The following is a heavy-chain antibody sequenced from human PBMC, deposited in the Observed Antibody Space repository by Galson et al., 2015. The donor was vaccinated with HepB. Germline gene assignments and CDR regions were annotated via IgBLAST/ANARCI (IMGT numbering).Heavy chain of an antibody. D-gene: IGHD3-10*01. CDR1: GFTFSSYS. J-gene: IGHJ4*02. Sequence: SLRLSCAASGFTFSSYSMNWVRQAPGKGLEWVSYISSSSSTIYYADSVKGRFTISRDNAKNSLYLQMNSLRAEDTAVYYCAREGLWFDFDYWGQGTLVTVSS. CDR2: ISSSSSTI. CDR3: AREGLWFDFDY. V-gene: IGHV3-48*04.